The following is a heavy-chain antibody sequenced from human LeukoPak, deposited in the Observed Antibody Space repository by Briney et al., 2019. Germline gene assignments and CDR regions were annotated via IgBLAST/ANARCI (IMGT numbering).Heavy chain of an antibody. D-gene: IGHD6-13*01. V-gene: IGHV4-59*01. CDR1: GGSISSYY. CDR2: XXYSGSA. Sequence: SETLSLTCTVSGGSISSYYWSWIRQPPGKGLEWXXXXXYSGSANYNPSLKSRVTISVDTSKNQFSLKLSSVTAADTAVYYCARGSIAAAEGSHWFDPWGQGTLVTVSS. CDR3: ARGSIAAAEGSHWFDP. J-gene: IGHJ5*02.